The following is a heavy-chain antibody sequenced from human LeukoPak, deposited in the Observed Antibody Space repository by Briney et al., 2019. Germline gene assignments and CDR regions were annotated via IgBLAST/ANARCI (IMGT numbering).Heavy chain of an antibody. D-gene: IGHD3-22*01. CDR3: ARDVTYYDSSGYYFEAFDY. Sequence: SETLSLTCAVYGGSFSGYYWSWIRQPPGKGLEWIGEINHSGSTNYNPSLKSRVTISVDTSKNQFSLKLSSVTAADTAVYYCARDVTYYDSSGYYFEAFDYWGQGTLVTVSS. V-gene: IGHV4-34*01. CDR2: INHSGST. J-gene: IGHJ4*02. CDR1: GGSFSGYY.